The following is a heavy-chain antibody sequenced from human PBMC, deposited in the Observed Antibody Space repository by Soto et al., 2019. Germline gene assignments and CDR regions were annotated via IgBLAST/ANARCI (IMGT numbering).Heavy chain of an antibody. J-gene: IGHJ4*02. CDR1: GGSISSYY. D-gene: IGHD6-13*01. Sequence: SETLSLTCTVSGGSISSYYWSWIRQPPGKGLEWIGYIYYSGSTNYNPSLKSRVTISVDTSKNQFSLKLVSVTAADTAVYYCARDLRKYSRSWYLDYWGQGTLVTVSS. CDR2: IYYSGST. CDR3: ARDLRKYSRSWYLDY. V-gene: IGHV4-59*01.